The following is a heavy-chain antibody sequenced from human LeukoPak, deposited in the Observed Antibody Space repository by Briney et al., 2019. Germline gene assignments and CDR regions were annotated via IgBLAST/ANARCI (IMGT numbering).Heavy chain of an antibody. CDR1: EFTFSDYA. V-gene: IGHV3-23*01. Sequence: GGSLRLSCAASEFTFSDYAMNWVRQAPGKGLEWVSTINYSGDSTYYADSVKGRFTISRDNAKNTLYLQMNSLRAEDTAVYFCAKDATMIVVIGYFDYWGQGTLVTVSS. D-gene: IGHD3-22*01. CDR3: AKDATMIVVIGYFDY. CDR2: INYSGDST. J-gene: IGHJ4*02.